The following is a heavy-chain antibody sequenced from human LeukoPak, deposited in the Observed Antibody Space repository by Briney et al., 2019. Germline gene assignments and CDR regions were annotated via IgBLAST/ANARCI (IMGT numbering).Heavy chain of an antibody. CDR1: GYTFTGYY. D-gene: IGHD2-15*01. J-gene: IGHJ4*02. CDR2: INPNSGGT. CDR3: ARDRVARLPLDIDY. V-gene: IGHV1-2*02. Sequence: ASVKVSCKASGYTFTGYYMHWVRQAPGQGLEWMGWINPNSGGTNYAQKFQGRVTMTRDTSVSTAYMELSRLRSDDTAVYYCARDRVARLPLDIDYWGQGTLVTVSS.